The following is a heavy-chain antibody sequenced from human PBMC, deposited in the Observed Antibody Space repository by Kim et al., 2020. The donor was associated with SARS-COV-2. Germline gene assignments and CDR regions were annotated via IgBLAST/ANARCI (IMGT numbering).Heavy chain of an antibody. CDR2: IIPIFGTA. V-gene: IGHV1-69*13. CDR3: ARGYCSSTSCWPLGYYGMDV. CDR1: GGTFSSYA. D-gene: IGHD2-2*01. Sequence: SVKVSCKASGGTFSSYAISWVRQAPGQGLEWMGGIIPIFGTANYAQKFQGRVTITADESTSTAYMELSSLRSEDTAVYYCARGYCSSTSCWPLGYYGMDVWGQGTTVTVSS. J-gene: IGHJ6*02.